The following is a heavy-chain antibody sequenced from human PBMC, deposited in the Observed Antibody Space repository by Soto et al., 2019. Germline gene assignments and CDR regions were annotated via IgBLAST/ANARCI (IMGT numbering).Heavy chain of an antibody. CDR2: ISAYSTNT. J-gene: IGHJ4*02. CDR1: GYTFTSYG. CDR3: ARDLEPQYFDY. D-gene: IGHD1-1*01. Sequence: GASVKVSCKASGYTFTSYGISWVRQAPGQGLEWIGWISAYSTNTNYAQKLQGRVTMTTDTSTSTAYMELRSLRSDDTAVYYCARDLEPQYFDYWGQGTLVTVSS. V-gene: IGHV1-18*01.